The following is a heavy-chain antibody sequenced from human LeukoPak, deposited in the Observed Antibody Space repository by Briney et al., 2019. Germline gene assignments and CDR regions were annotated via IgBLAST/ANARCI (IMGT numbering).Heavy chain of an antibody. CDR3: AKEGGDYVWGSYRYPAEYFQH. CDR2: ISGSGGST. D-gene: IGHD3-16*02. J-gene: IGHJ1*01. Sequence: GGSLRLSCAASGFTFSSYAMSWVRQAPGKGLEWVSAISGSGGSTYYADSVKGRFTISRDNSKNTRYLQMNSLRAEDTAVYYCAKEGGDYVWGSYRYPAEYFQHWGQGTLDTVSS. V-gene: IGHV3-23*01. CDR1: GFTFSSYA.